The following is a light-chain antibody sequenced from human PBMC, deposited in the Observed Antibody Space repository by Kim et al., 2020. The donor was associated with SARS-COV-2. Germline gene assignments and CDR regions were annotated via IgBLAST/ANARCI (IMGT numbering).Light chain of an antibody. CDR1: QSIGSW. V-gene: IGKV1-5*03. J-gene: IGKJ2*01. CDR2: RTS. Sequence: DIQMTQSPSTLSASIGDRVTITCRASQSIGSWLAWYQQKPGKAPKLLIHRTSNLENGVPSRFSGSGSGTEFTLTISSLQPDDFATYHCQQYNTYPRSFGQGTKLEI. CDR3: QQYNTYPRS.